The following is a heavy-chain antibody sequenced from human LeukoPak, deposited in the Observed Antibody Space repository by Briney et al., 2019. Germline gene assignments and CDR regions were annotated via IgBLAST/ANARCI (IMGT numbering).Heavy chain of an antibody. CDR1: GFTFSSYA. CDR3: ASTRMVRGVVDAFDI. V-gene: IGHV3-23*01. CDR2: ISGSGGST. Sequence: GGSLRLSCAASGFTFSSYAMSWVRQAPGKGLEWVSAISGSGGSTYYADSVKGRFTISRDNSKNTLYLQMNSLRSEDTAVYYCASTRMVRGVVDAFDIWGQGTMVTVSS. J-gene: IGHJ3*02. D-gene: IGHD3-10*01.